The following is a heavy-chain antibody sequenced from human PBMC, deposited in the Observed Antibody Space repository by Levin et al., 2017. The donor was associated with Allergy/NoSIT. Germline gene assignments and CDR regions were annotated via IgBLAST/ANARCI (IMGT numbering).Heavy chain of an antibody. D-gene: IGHD2-2*03. Sequence: GESLKISCAASGFTVSSHYMSWVRQAPGKGLEWVSVIYSGGSTYYADSVKGRFTISRDNSKNTLYLQMNSLRAEDTAVYYCARVDWVGDYYYYYMDVWGKGTTVTVSS. CDR2: IYSGGST. CDR3: ARVDWVGDYYYYYMDV. CDR1: GFTVSSHY. V-gene: IGHV3-53*01. J-gene: IGHJ6*03.